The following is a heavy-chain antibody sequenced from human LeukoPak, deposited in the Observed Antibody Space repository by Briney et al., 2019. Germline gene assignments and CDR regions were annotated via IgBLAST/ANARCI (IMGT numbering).Heavy chain of an antibody. D-gene: IGHD3-10*01. Sequence: GGTLRLSCAASGFAFSDFYMFWIRQAPGKGLEWISCISNSGSTLYYADSVKGRFTISRDNDKNLLYLQMNSLRADDTAVYYCARDALGSYDYWGPGTLVTVSS. CDR1: GFAFSDFY. CDR2: ISNSGSTL. V-gene: IGHV3-11*01. CDR3: ARDALGSYDY. J-gene: IGHJ4*02.